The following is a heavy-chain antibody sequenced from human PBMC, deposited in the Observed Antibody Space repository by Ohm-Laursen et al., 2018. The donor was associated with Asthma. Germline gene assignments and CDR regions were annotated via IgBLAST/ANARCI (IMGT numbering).Heavy chain of an antibody. J-gene: IGHJ4*02. CDR1: GYKFTTYG. Sequence: ASVKVSCKTSGYKFTTYGIHWVRQAPGQGLEWIGIINPNGGATSYAQMLQGRVTMTRDTSTSTVYMELSSLRSEDTAVYFCARADCGSTSCYDYWGQGTLVTVSS. CDR2: INPNGGAT. CDR3: ARADCGSTSCYDY. D-gene: IGHD2-2*01. V-gene: IGHV1-46*04.